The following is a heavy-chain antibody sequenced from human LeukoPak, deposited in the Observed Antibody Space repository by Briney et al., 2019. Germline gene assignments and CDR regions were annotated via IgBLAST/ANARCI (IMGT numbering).Heavy chain of an antibody. V-gene: IGHV1-69*05. CDR3: ARGRTYCGGDCLPSDAFDI. CDR2: IIPIFGTA. D-gene: IGHD2-21*01. Sequence: SVKVSCKASGGTFSSYAISWVRQAPGQGLEWMGGIIPIFGTANYAQKFQGRVTITTDESTSTAYMELSSLRSEDTAVYYCARGRTYCGGDCLPSDAFDIWGQGTMVTVSS. CDR1: GGTFSSYA. J-gene: IGHJ3*02.